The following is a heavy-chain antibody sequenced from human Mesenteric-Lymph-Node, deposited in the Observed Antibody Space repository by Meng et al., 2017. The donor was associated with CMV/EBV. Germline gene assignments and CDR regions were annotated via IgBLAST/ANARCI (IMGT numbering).Heavy chain of an antibody. Sequence: SETLSLTCTVSGGSISSGTYYWGWIRQPPGKGLEFIASIFYSGTTYHNPSLKSRVTMSVDTSKNQFSLTLISVTAADTAVYYCASQRFGWFDPWGQGTLVTVSS. J-gene: IGHJ5*02. CDR3: ASQRFGWFDP. D-gene: IGHD3-3*01. CDR2: IFYSGTT. CDR1: GGSISSGTYY. V-gene: IGHV4-39*07.